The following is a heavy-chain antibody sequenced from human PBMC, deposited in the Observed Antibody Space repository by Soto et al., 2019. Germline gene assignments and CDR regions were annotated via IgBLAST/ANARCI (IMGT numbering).Heavy chain of an antibody. Sequence: EVQLVESGGGLVQPGRSLRLSCAASGFTFDDYAMHWVRQAPGKGLEWVSGISWNSGSIGYADSVKGRFTISRDNAKNYLYLQMNSLRAEDTALYYCAKASSPRYAPYYYGMDVWGQGTTVTVSS. CDR2: ISWNSGSI. J-gene: IGHJ6*02. D-gene: IGHD2-8*01. V-gene: IGHV3-9*01. CDR3: AKASSPRYAPYYYGMDV. CDR1: GFTFDDYA.